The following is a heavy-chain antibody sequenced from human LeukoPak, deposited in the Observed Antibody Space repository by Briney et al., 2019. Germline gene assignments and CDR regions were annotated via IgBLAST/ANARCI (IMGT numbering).Heavy chain of an antibody. CDR3: ARGTIAAAGYYYFDY. Sequence: GGSLSLSCAASGLTFSSYWMSWVRQAPGKELEWVANIKQDGSEKYYVDSVKGRFTISRDNAKNSLYLQMNSLRAEGTAVYYCARGTIAAAGYYYFDYWGQGTQVTVSS. D-gene: IGHD6-13*01. CDR2: IKQDGSEK. J-gene: IGHJ4*02. V-gene: IGHV3-7*04. CDR1: GLTFSSYW.